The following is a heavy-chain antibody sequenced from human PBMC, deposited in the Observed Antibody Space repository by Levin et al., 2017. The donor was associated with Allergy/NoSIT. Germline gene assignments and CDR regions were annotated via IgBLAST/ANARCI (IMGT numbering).Heavy chain of an antibody. D-gene: IGHD3-22*01. CDR2: INPNSGGT. CDR3: ASDPASYDSSGYYYGGWFDP. V-gene: IGHV1-2*02. J-gene: IGHJ5*02. Sequence: ASVKVSCKASGYTFTGYYMHWVRQAPGQGLEWMGWINPNSGGTNYAQKVQGRVTMTRDTSISTAYMELSRLRSDDTAVYYWASDPASYDSSGYYYGGWFDPWGQGTLVTVSS. CDR1: GYTFTGYY.